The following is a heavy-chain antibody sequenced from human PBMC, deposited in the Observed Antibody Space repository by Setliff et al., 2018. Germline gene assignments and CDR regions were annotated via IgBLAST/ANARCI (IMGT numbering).Heavy chain of an antibody. CDR3: ARIDIVLMVYAD. CDR2: INHSGST. CDR1: GGSFSGYY. Sequence: NPSETLSLTCAVYGGSFSGYYWSWIRQPPGKGLEWIGEINHSGSTNYNPSLKSRVTISVDTSKNQFSLKLSSVTAADTAVYYCARIDIVLMVYADWGQGTMVTVSS. D-gene: IGHD2-8*01. V-gene: IGHV4-34*01. J-gene: IGHJ3*01.